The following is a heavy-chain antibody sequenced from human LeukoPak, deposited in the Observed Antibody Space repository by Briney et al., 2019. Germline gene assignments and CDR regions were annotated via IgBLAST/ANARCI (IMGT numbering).Heavy chain of an antibody. CDR3: AKGYTATMIVS. D-gene: IGHD3-22*01. J-gene: IGHJ4*02. V-gene: IGHV3-9*01. CDR2: ISWNSGSI. CDR1: GFTFDDYA. Sequence: GGSLRLSCAASGFTFDDYAMHWARQAPGKGLEWVSGISWNSGSIGYADSVKGRFTISRDNAKNSLYLQMNSLRAEDTALYYCAKGYTATMIVSWGQGTLVTVSS.